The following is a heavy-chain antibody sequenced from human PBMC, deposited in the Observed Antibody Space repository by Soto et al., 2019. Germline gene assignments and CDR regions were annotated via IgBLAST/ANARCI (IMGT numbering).Heavy chain of an antibody. CDR1: GFTFSSYW. Sequence: EVQLVESGGGLVQPGGSLRLSCAASGFTFSSYWMSWVRQAPGKGLEWVANIKQDGSEKYYVDSVKGRFTISRDNAKNSLYLQMNSLRAEDTAVYYCATRYSGYDDYFDYWGQGTLVTVSS. J-gene: IGHJ4*02. V-gene: IGHV3-7*01. CDR2: IKQDGSEK. D-gene: IGHD5-12*01. CDR3: ATRYSGYDDYFDY.